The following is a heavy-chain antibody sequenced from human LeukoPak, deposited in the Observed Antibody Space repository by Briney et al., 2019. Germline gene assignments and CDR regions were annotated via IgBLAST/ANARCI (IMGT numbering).Heavy chain of an antibody. CDR1: GFTFSNFY. D-gene: IGHD3-9*01. V-gene: IGHV3-74*01. J-gene: IGHJ4*02. CDR2: LNNDGSST. Sequence: GGSLRLSCAASGFTFSNFYMHWVRQAPGKGLVWVSRLNNDGSSTNYADSVKGRFTISRDNAKNTLYLQMSSLRAEDTAVYFCASSQSGYFVQWGQGTLVTVSS. CDR3: ASSQSGYFVQ.